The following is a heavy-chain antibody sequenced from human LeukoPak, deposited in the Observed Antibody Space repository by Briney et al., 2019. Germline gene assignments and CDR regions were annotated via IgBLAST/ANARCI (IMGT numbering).Heavy chain of an antibody. CDR1: GGSISSGPYY. Sequence: PSETLSLTCTVSGGSISSGPYYWGWIRQPPGKGLEWIGNIYYGENTYYNPSLKSRVTISIDTSKNQSYLKLSSVTAADTAVYYCASTKRGYSYGYGRSGVSAPFDYWGQGTLVTVSS. V-gene: IGHV4-39*01. CDR2: IYYGENT. J-gene: IGHJ4*02. D-gene: IGHD5-18*01. CDR3: ASTKRGYSYGYGRSGVSAPFDY.